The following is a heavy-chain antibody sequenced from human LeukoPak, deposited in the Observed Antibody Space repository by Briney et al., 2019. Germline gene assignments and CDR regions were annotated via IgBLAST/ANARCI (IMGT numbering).Heavy chain of an antibody. CDR3: ASDRVFYGLDV. V-gene: IGHV3-74*01. J-gene: IGHJ6*02. CDR1: GFTFSSYC. CDR2: IKSDGSET. Sequence: GGSLRLSCAASGFTFSSYCMHWVRQAPGKGLMWVSRIKSDGSETSYADSVKGRFTISRDNARNTLYLQMNSLRPEDTAIYYCASDRVFYGLDVWGQGTTVTVSS.